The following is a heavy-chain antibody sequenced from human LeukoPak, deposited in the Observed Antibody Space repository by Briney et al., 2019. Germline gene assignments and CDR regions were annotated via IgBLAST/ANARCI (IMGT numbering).Heavy chain of an antibody. V-gene: IGHV3-21*01. CDR2: ISSSSSYI. J-gene: IGHJ4*02. CDR1: GFTSSSYS. Sequence: KPGGSLRLSCAASGFTSSSYSMNWVRQAPGKGLEWVSSISSSSSYIYYADSVKGRFTISRDNAKNSLYLQMNSLRAEDTAVYYCARDLLMVRGVITIWGRGTLVTVSS. D-gene: IGHD3-10*01. CDR3: ARDLLMVRGVITI.